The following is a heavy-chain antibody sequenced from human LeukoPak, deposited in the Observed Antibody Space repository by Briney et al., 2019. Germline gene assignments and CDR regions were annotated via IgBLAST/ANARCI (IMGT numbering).Heavy chain of an antibody. CDR2: INPSNGGT. CDR1: TSR. Sequence: ASVKVSCKATSRISWVRQAPGQGLEWMGWINPSNGGTNFAQEFQGRVTMTRDTSISTAYMELSRLTSDDTAVYYCARVGYFGSGSYCPYWGQGTLVTVSS. CDR3: ARVGYFGSGSYCPY. V-gene: IGHV1-2*02. D-gene: IGHD3-10*01. J-gene: IGHJ4*02.